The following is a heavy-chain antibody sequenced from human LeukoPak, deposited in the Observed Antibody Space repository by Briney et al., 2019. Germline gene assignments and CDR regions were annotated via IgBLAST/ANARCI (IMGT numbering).Heavy chain of an antibody. CDR3: VTLPWGEPPYTRN. CDR2: IGVSGAHT. CDR1: GFTFRNYD. J-gene: IGHJ4*02. Sequence: GGSLRLSCAASGFTFRNYDISWVRQAPGKGLEWVSGIGVSGAHTYYADSVKGRFTISRDNSRNTLYLQMNSLRAEDTAIYYCVTLPWGEPPYTRNWGQGSLVTVS. V-gene: IGHV3-23*01. D-gene: IGHD1-14*01.